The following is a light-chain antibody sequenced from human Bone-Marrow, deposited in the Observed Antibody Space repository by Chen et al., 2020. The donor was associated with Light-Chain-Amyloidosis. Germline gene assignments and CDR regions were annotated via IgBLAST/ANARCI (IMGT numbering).Light chain of an antibody. J-gene: IGKJ1*01. CDR1: QSIQYNSDNKNY. V-gene: IGKV4-1*01. CDR3: QQYYSTPLT. Sequence: DIVMTQSLDSLAVSLGERATINCKSSQSIQYNSDNKNYLAWYQQKPGEPPKLLIYWASTRESGVPDRCRGSGSETDFTLTISSLQAEDVAVYYCQQYYSTPLTFGQGTRVELK. CDR2: WAS.